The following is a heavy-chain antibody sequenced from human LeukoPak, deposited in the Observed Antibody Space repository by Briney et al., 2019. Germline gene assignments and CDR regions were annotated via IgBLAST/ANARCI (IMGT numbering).Heavy chain of an antibody. D-gene: IGHD2-21*02. CDR2: IYYSGST. CDR3: AREGVTAGYDY. V-gene: IGHV4-59*01. J-gene: IGHJ4*02. Sequence: GSLRLSCAASGFTFSSYAMSWIRQPPGKGLEWIGYIYYSGSTNYNPSLKSRVTISVDTSKNQFSLKLSSVTAEDTAVYYCAREGVTAGYDYWGQGTLVTVSS. CDR1: GFTFSSYA.